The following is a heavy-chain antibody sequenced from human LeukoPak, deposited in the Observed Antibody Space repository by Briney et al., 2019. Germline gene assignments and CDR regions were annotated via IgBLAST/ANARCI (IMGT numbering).Heavy chain of an antibody. CDR2: INYSGST. Sequence: SETLSLTCAVYGGSFSDCYWSWIRQPPGKGLEWIGEINYSGSTNYSPSLKSRVTISVDTSKHQFSLKLSSVTAADTAVYYCARQGTSIAARPDYWGQGTLVTVSS. V-gene: IGHV4-34*01. CDR1: GGSFSDCY. J-gene: IGHJ4*02. D-gene: IGHD6-6*01. CDR3: ARQGTSIAARPDY.